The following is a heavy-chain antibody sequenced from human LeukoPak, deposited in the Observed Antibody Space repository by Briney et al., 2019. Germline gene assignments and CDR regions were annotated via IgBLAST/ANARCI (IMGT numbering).Heavy chain of an antibody. V-gene: IGHV3-23*01. J-gene: IGHJ3*02. D-gene: IGHD1-1*01. Sequence: SGGSLRLSCAASGFTFSSYVMSWVRQAPGKGLEWVSAISGSGGSTYYADPVKGRFTISRDNSKNTLYLQMDSLRAEDTAVYYCARTHMYNWNDVGAFDIWGQGTMVTVSS. CDR1: GFTFSSYV. CDR2: ISGSGGST. CDR3: ARTHMYNWNDVGAFDI.